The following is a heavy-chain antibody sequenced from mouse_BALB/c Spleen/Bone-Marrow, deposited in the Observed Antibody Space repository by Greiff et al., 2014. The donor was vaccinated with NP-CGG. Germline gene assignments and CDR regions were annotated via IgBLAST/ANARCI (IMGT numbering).Heavy chain of an antibody. CDR1: GFTFSSYA. V-gene: IGHV5-6-5*01. Sequence: VQLKESGGGLVRPGGSLKLSCAASGFTFSSYAMSWVRQTPEKGLEWVASISSGGSTYYPDSVKGRFTISRDNARNILYLQMSSLRSEDTAMYYCARGGGYYYAMDYWGQGTSVTVSS. J-gene: IGHJ4*01. CDR2: ISSGGST. CDR3: ARGGGYYYAMDY.